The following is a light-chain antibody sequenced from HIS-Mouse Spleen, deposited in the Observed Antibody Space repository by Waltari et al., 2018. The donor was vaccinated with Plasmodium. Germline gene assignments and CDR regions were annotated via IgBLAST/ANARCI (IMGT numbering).Light chain of an antibody. CDR2: DAS. CDR3: QQYDNLPPLFT. V-gene: IGKV1-33*01. Sequence: DIQMTQSPSSLSASVGDRVTITCQASQDISNYLNWYQQKPGKSPKLLIYDASKLETVVPSRFSGSGSVTDFTFTISSLQPEDIATYYCQQYDNLPPLFTFGPGTKVDIK. J-gene: IGKJ3*01. CDR1: QDISNY.